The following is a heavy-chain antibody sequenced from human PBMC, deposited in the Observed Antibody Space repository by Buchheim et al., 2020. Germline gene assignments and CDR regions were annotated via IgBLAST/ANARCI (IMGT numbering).Heavy chain of an antibody. CDR3: ARRAAGDYGYWLDY. V-gene: IGHV4-59*01. CDR1: GGSISNYY. Sequence: QVQLQESGPGLVKPSETLSLTCTVSGGSISNYYWSWIRQPPEKGLEWIGYIYYSGSTNYNPSLKSRVTISVDTSKNQFSLKLSSVTAADTAVYYCARRAAGDYGYWLDYWGQGIL. CDR2: IYYSGST. J-gene: IGHJ4*02. D-gene: IGHD4-17*01.